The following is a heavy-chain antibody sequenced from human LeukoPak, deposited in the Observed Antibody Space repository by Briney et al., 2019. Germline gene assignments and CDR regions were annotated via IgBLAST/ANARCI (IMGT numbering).Heavy chain of an antibody. D-gene: IGHD5-18*01. J-gene: IGHJ3*02. CDR3: AKDLKPVTSYGYDDAFDI. CDR1: GFTFSSYG. CDR2: IRYDGSNK. V-gene: IGHV3-30*02. Sequence: TGGSLRLSCAASGFTFSSYGMHWVRQAPGKGLEWVAFIRYDGSNKYYADSVKGRFTISRDNSKNTLYLQMNSLRAEDTAVYYCAKDLKPVTSYGYDDAFDIWGQGTMVTVSS.